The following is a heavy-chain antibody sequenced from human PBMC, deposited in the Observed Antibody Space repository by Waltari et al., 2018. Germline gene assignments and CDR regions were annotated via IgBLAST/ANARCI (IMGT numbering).Heavy chain of an antibody. D-gene: IGHD6-19*01. CDR3: ASNLSSGWYRVDY. V-gene: IGHV4-61*01. Sequence: QVQLQESGPGLVKPSETLSLTCTVSGGSVSSGSYYWSWIRQPPGKGLEWIGYIYYRGSTTYNPALKGRVTIAVDTSKNQCALKLSSVTAADTAVYYCASNLSSGWYRVDYWGQGTLVTVSS. CDR1: GGSVSSGSYY. CDR2: IYYRGST. J-gene: IGHJ4*02.